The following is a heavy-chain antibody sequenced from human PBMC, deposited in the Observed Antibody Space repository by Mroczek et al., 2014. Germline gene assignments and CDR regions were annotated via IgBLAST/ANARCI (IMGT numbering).Heavy chain of an antibody. CDR3: AREVYSSSWYQDDRRHYYYMDV. J-gene: IGHJ6*03. CDR1: WLHQQWWLL. V-gene: IGHV4-31*03. D-gene: IGHD6-13*01. CDR2: LLHGST. Sequence: KESGPGLVKPSQTLSLTLHCLWWLHQQWWLLLELDPPAPREGPGVDWVHLLHGSTYYNPSLKSRVTISVDTSKNQFSLKLSSVTAADTAVYYCAREVYSSSWYQDDRRHYYYMDVWGKGTTVTVSS.